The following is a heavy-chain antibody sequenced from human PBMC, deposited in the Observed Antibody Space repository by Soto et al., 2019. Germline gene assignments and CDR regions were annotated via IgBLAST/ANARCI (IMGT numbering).Heavy chain of an antibody. CDR3: TRLSLRGSGGPRSSFDYGMDV. CDR2: IRSKANSYAT. Sequence: HPVGSLRVSCAASGFTFSGSAMHWVRQASGKGLEWVGRIRSKANSYATAYAASVKGRFTISRDDSKNTAYLQMNSLKTEDTAVYYCTRLSLRGSGGPRSSFDYGMDVWGQGTTVTVSS. J-gene: IGHJ6*02. V-gene: IGHV3-73*01. D-gene: IGHD3-10*01. CDR1: GFTFSGSA.